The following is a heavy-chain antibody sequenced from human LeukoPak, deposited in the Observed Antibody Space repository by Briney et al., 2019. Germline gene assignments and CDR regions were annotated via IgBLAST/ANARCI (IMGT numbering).Heavy chain of an antibody. V-gene: IGHV4-30-4*08. J-gene: IGHJ4*02. Sequence: SETLSLTCTVSGVSISSTTYYWSWIRQPPGKGLEWIGYIYYSGSTYYNPSLKSRVTISVDTSKNQFSLKLSSVTAADTAVYYCARAPSYSNYVIGFDYWGQGTLVTVSS. CDR1: GVSISSTTYY. CDR3: ARAPSYSNYVIGFDY. CDR2: IYYSGST. D-gene: IGHD4-11*01.